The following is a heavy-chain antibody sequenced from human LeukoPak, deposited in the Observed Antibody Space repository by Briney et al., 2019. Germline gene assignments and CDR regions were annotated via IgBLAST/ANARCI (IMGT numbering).Heavy chain of an antibody. V-gene: IGHV1-69*06. Sequence: ASVKVSCKASGYTFTGYYMHWVRQAPGQGLEWMGGIIPIFDSANYAPKFQGRLTITADKSTSTASMELSSLRSEDTAVYYCARNPPISSWYGETYYFDYWGQGTLVTVSS. J-gene: IGHJ4*02. CDR3: ARNPPISSWYGETYYFDY. CDR1: GYTFTGYY. CDR2: IIPIFDSA. D-gene: IGHD6-13*01.